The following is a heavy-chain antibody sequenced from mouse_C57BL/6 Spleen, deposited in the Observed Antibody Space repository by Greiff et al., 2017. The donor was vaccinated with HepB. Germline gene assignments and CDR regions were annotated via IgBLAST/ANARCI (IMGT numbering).Heavy chain of an antibody. D-gene: IGHD2-5*01. V-gene: IGHV5-4*01. J-gene: IGHJ4*01. CDR2: ISDGGSYT. CDR1: GFTFSSYA. CDR3: ARGYSNYRNAMDY. Sequence: EVQRVESGGGLVKPGGSLKLSCAASGFTFSSYAMSWVRQTPEKRLEWVATISDGGSYTYYPDNVKGRFTISRDNAKNNLYLQMSHLKSEDTAMYYWARGYSNYRNAMDYWGQGTSVTVSS.